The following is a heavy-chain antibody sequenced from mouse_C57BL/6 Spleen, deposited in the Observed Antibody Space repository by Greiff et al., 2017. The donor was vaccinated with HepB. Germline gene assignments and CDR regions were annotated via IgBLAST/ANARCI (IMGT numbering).Heavy chain of an antibody. Sequence: EVQLQQSGPVLVKPGASVKMSCKASGYTFTDYYMNWVKQSHGKSPEWIGVINPYNGGTSYNQKFKGKATLTVDKSSSTAYMELNSLTSEDSAVYYCATNPPGYGSSYDAMDYWGQGTSVTVSS. V-gene: IGHV1-19*01. CDR3: ATNPPGYGSSYDAMDY. CDR2: INPYNGGT. CDR1: GYTFTDYY. D-gene: IGHD1-1*01. J-gene: IGHJ4*01.